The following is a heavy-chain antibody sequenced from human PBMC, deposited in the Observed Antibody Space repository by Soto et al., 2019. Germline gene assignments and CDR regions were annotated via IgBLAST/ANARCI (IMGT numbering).Heavy chain of an antibody. CDR1: GGSFSGYY. Sequence: SETLSLTCAVYGGSFSGYYWSWIRQPPGKGLDWIGEINHSGSTNYNPSLKSRVTISVDTSKNQFSLKLSSVTAADTAVYYCATAGYFERLNDFVIWGQETMVNASS. D-gene: IGHD3-3*01. CDR2: INHSGST. V-gene: IGHV4-34*01. CDR3: ATAGYFERLNDFVI. J-gene: IGHJ3*02.